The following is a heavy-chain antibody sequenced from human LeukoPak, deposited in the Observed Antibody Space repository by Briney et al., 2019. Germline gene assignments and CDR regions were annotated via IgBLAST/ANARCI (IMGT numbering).Heavy chain of an antibody. V-gene: IGHV3-23*01. CDR2: ISGSGGST. CDR1: GFTFSSYA. Sequence: GGSLRLSCAASGFTFSSYAMSWVRQAPGKGLEWVSAISGSGGSTYYADSVKGRFTISRDNSKNTLYLQMNSLRAEDTAVYYCAKFRGVTMVRGVIAFDCWGQGTLVTVSS. CDR3: AKFRGVTMVRGVIAFDC. D-gene: IGHD3-10*01. J-gene: IGHJ4*02.